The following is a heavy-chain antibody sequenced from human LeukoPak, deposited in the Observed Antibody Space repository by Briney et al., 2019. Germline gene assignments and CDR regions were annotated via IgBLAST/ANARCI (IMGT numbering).Heavy chain of an antibody. Sequence: GGSLRLSCAASGFTFSSYGMHWVRQAPGRGPMWVSRISDDGRATLYADFAKGRFTISRDSAKNTVYLQLNSLRVEDTALYYCVRDIAPIGAVWFDPWGQGTLVTVSS. CDR3: VRDIAPIGAVWFDP. V-gene: IGHV3-74*01. D-gene: IGHD6-13*01. CDR1: GFTFSSYG. CDR2: ISDDGRAT. J-gene: IGHJ5*02.